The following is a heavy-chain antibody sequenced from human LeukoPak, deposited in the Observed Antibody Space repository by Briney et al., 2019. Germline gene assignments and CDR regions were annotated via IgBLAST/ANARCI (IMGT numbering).Heavy chain of an antibody. V-gene: IGHV3-21*01. CDR2: ISSSSSYI. D-gene: IGHD6-19*01. CDR1: GFTVSSNY. J-gene: IGHJ5*02. CDR3: ARDFRTMYSSGWLDI. Sequence: GGSLRLSCVASGFTVSSNYMSWVRQAPGKGLEWVSSISSSSSYIYYADSVKGRFTISRDNAKNSLYLQMNSLRAEDTAVYYCARDFRTMYSSGWLDIWGQGTLVTVSS.